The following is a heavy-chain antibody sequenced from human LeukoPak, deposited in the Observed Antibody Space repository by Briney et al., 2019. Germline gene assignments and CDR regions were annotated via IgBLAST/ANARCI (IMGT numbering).Heavy chain of an antibody. CDR1: GVSFSGYY. D-gene: IGHD3-22*01. Sequence: SETLSLTCAVYGVSFSGYYWSWIRQPPGKGLEWIGEINHSGSTNYNPSLKSRVTISVDTSKNQFSLKLSSVTAADTAVYYCARDAYYYDSSGRGLDYWGQGTLVTVSS. J-gene: IGHJ4*02. CDR2: INHSGST. CDR3: ARDAYYYDSSGRGLDY. V-gene: IGHV4-34*01.